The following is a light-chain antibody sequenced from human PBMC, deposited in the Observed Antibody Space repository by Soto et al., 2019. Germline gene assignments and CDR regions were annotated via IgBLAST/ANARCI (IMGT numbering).Light chain of an antibody. Sequence: QSVLTQPASVSGSPGQSITISCTGTSSDVGGYNYVSWYQQHPGKAPKLMIYDVSNRPSGVPNRFSGSKSGNTASLTISGLQAEDEADYYCSSYTSSSTVFGTGTKLTVL. CDR2: DVS. CDR1: SSDVGGYNY. J-gene: IGLJ1*01. V-gene: IGLV2-14*01. CDR3: SSYTSSSTV.